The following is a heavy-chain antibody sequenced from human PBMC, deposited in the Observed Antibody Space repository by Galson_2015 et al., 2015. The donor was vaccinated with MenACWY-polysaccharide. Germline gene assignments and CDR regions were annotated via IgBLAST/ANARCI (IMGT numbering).Heavy chain of an antibody. D-gene: IGHD6-19*01. J-gene: IGHJ2*01. CDR3: ARAIAVAGQRRDFDL. CDR1: GGSLCSYC. Sequence: TLSLTCPVSGGSLCSYCWNWIRPPPGKGLEWVGYIHYRGSTNHNPSLKSRVTMSVDTSKNQFSLNLTSVTDADTAVYYCARAIAVAGQRRDFDLWGRGTLVTVSS. CDR2: IHYRGST. V-gene: IGHV4-59*01.